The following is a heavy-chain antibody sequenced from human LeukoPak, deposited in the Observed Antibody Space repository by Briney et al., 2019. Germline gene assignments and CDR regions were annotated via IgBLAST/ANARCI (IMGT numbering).Heavy chain of an antibody. D-gene: IGHD3-22*01. J-gene: IGHJ4*02. Sequence: PGGSLRLSCAASRFTFSSYAMSWVRQAPGKGLEWVSAISGSGGSTYYADSVKGRFTISRDNSKNTLYLQMNSLRAEDTAVYYCAKDPRTSSGYYGPGLDYWGQGTLVTVSS. V-gene: IGHV3-23*01. CDR1: RFTFSSYA. CDR2: ISGSGGST. CDR3: AKDPRTSSGYYGPGLDY.